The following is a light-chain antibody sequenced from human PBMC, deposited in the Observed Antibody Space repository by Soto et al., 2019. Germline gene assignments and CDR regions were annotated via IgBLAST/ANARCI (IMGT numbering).Light chain of an antibody. J-gene: IGKJ1*01. Sequence: IQMTQSPSTLSASVGDRVAITCRASQSIGIWLAWYQQKPGKAPIFLIYKASSLESGVPSRFSGSGYGTEFTLTISSLQPDDFATYYCQQYNDYSWTFGQGTKVEIK. V-gene: IGKV1-5*03. CDR2: KAS. CDR1: QSIGIW. CDR3: QQYNDYSWT.